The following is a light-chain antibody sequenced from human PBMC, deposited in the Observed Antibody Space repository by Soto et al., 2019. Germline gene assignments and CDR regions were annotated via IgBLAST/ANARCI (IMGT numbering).Light chain of an antibody. Sequence: EIVLTQSPATLSLSPGERATLSCRASQSVSSYLAWYQQKPGQAPRLLIYDASNRATGIPARFSGSGSRTDFTLTIGSLEPEDFAVYYGQQRSNWPPLTFGGGPKVEIK. V-gene: IGKV3-11*01. CDR1: QSVSSY. J-gene: IGKJ4*01. CDR2: DAS. CDR3: QQRSNWPPLT.